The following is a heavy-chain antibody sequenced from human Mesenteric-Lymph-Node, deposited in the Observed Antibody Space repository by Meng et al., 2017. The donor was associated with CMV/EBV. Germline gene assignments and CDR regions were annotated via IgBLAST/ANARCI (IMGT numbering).Heavy chain of an antibody. CDR1: GFTFSSYS. Sequence: GGSLRLSCAASGFTFSSYSMNWVRQAPGKGLEWVANIKEDGSEKYYVDSVKGRFTISRDNAKNSLYLQMNSLTVEDTAVYYCASLVYWGQGALVTVSS. V-gene: IGHV3-7*01. CDR2: IKEDGSEK. CDR3: ASLVY. J-gene: IGHJ4*02.